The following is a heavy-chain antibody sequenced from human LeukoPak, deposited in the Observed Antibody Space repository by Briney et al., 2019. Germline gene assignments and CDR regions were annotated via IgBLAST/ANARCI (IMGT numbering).Heavy chain of an antibody. J-gene: IGHJ4*02. CDR1: GFTFSSYA. CDR2: ISGSGGST. V-gene: IGHV3-23*01. CDR3: ANGYSSGWYGY. Sequence: PGGSLRLSCAASGFTFSSYAMSWVRQAPGKGLEWVSAISGSGGSTYYADSVRGRFTISRDNSKNTLYLQMNSLRAEDTAVYYCANGYSSGWYGYWGQGTLVTVSS. D-gene: IGHD6-19*01.